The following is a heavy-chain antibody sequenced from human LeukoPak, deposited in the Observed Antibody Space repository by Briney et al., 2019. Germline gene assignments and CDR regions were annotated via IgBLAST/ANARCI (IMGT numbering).Heavy chain of an antibody. J-gene: IGHJ3*02. Sequence: ASVKVSCKASGYTFTGYYMHWVRQAPGQGLEWMGWINPNSGGTNYAQKFQGRVTMTRDTPINTAYMELSRLRSDDTAVYYCARYGRGPDYDFWSGYGHDAFDIWGQGTMVTVSS. CDR2: INPNSGGT. V-gene: IGHV1-2*02. CDR3: ARYGRGPDYDFWSGYGHDAFDI. D-gene: IGHD3-3*01. CDR1: GYTFTGYY.